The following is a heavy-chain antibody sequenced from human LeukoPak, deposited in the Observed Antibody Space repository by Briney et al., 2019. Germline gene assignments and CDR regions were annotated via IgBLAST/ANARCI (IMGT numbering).Heavy chain of an antibody. CDR1: GFTFSSYG. J-gene: IGHJ4*02. CDR3: ARRRDRGYDFDY. Sequence: LRLSCAASGFTFSSYGMHWIRQHPGKGLEWIGYIYYSGSTYYNPSLKSRLTISVDTSKSQFSLRLSSVTAADTAVYYCARRRDRGYDFDYWGQGTLVTVSS. V-gene: IGHV4-31*02. D-gene: IGHD5-12*01. CDR2: IYYSGST.